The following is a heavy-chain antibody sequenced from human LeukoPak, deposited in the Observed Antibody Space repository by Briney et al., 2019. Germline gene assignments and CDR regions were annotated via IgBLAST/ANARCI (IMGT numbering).Heavy chain of an antibody. V-gene: IGHV3-23*01. J-gene: IGHJ5*02. CDR3: AKEGGPCGDSSAERLGFDP. CDR1: GFTFSSYA. CDR2: ISGSGGST. D-gene: IGHD4-17*01. Sequence: GGSLRLSCAASGFTFSSYAMRWVRQAPGKGLEWVSAISGSGGSTYYADSVKGRFTISRDNSKNTLYLQMNSLRAEDTAVDYCAKEGGPCGDSSAERLGFDPWGQGTLVTASS.